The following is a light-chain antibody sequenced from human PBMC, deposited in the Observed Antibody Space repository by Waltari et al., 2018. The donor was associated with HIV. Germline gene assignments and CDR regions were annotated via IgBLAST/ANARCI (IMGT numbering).Light chain of an antibody. CDR1: TSAIGSYNL. J-gene: IGLJ2*01. Sequence: QSALTQPASASESPGQSITISCSGTTSAIGSYNLLSWYQQHPGKAPKLIIYDVNKPPSGVSNRFSGSKSGNTASLTISGLQAEDEADYYCSSYAGARGGVFGGGTKLTVL. V-gene: IGLV2-23*02. CDR2: DVN. CDR3: SSYAGARGGV.